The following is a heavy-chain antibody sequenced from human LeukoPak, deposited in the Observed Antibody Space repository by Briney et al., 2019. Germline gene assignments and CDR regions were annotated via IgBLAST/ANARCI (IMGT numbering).Heavy chain of an antibody. V-gene: IGHV4-34*01. D-gene: IGHD2-2*02. CDR3: ARVRIYCSSTSFYTTTRAEYFQH. CDR2: INHSGST. Sequence: SETLSLTRAVYGGSFSGHYWSWIRQPPGEGLEWIREINHSGSTNYNPSLKSRVTISVDTSKNQFSLKLSSVTAADTAVYYCARVRIYCSSTSFYTTTRAEYFQHSGPGTLVTVSS. CDR1: GGSFSGHY. J-gene: IGHJ1*01.